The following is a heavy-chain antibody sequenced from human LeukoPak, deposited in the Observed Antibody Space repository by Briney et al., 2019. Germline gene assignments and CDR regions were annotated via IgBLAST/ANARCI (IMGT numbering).Heavy chain of an antibody. Sequence: PGGPLRLSCAASGFAFNNYVINWVRQAPGRGLEWVSGISGSGGSTYYAASVRGRFIISRDSSKNTIFLQMSSLRAEDTAAYYCARGPNSDFWSGYSHYMDVWGKGTTAFVSS. V-gene: IGHV3-23*01. D-gene: IGHD3-3*01. CDR1: GFAFNNYV. CDR2: ISGSGGST. J-gene: IGHJ6*03. CDR3: ARGPNSDFWSGYSHYMDV.